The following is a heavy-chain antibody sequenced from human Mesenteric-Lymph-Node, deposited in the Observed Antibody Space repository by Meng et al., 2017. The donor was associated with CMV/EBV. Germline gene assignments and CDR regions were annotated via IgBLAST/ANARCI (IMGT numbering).Heavy chain of an antibody. D-gene: IGHD6-6*01. CDR3: ARSSSVYYYYGMDV. J-gene: IGHJ6*02. Sequence: GESLKISCAASGFTFNNYWMYWVRQVPGKGLVWVSRMNNDGSSKTYADSVKGRFTISRDKSKNTVYLQMDTLRAEDTAVYYCARSSSVYYYYGMDVWGQGTTVTVSS. V-gene: IGHV3-74*03. CDR1: GFTFNNYW. CDR2: MNNDGSSK.